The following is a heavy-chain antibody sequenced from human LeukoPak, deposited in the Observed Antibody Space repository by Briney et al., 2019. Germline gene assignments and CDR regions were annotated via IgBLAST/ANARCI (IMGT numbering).Heavy chain of an antibody. CDR1: GFSFSSYG. V-gene: IGHV3-33*01. Sequence: PGRSLRHSCAASGFSFSSYGMHWVRQAPGKGLEWVAVIWYDGSIKYYADSVKGRFTISRDNSKNTLFLQMNSLRTEDTAVYYCARDFVAYDSSGYPPFVDYWGQGTLVTVSS. D-gene: IGHD3-22*01. CDR3: ARDFVAYDSSGYPPFVDY. J-gene: IGHJ4*02. CDR2: IWYDGSIK.